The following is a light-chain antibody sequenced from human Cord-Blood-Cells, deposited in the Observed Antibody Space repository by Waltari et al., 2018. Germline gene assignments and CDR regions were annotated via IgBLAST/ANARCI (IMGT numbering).Light chain of an antibody. CDR3: QQYKSYSA. V-gene: IGKV1-5*03. J-gene: IGKJ1*01. CDR2: KAS. CDR1: QSISSW. Sequence: DIQMTQSPSTLSASVGDRVTIPCRASQSISSWLAWYQQKPGKAPKLLIYKASSLESGVPSRFSGSGSGTEFTLTISSLQPDDFATYYCQQYKSYSAFGQGTKVEIK.